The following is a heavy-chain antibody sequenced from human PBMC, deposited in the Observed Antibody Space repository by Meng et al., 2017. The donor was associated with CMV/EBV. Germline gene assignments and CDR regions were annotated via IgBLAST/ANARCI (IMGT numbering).Heavy chain of an antibody. D-gene: IGHD2-15*01. CDR3: ARGGYRYCSGGSCYGMVDV. CDR2: IIPIFGKS. Sequence: SVKVSCKSSGGTFSSYAISWVRQAPGQGLEWMGVIIPIFGKSNYAQKFEGRVTITMDESTSTAYMELSSLRSEDTAVYYCARGGYRYCSGGSCYGMVDVWGQGTTVTVSS. CDR1: GGTFSSYA. J-gene: IGHJ6*02. V-gene: IGHV1-69*05.